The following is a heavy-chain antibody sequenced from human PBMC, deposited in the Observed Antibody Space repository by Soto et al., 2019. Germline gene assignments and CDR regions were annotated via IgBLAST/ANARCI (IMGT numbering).Heavy chain of an antibody. CDR3: AKVPVGTTTAA. CDR2: ISYDGSNK. V-gene: IGHV3-30*18. D-gene: IGHD1-1*01. Sequence: PGGSLRLSCAASGFTFSSYSMHWVRQAPGKGLEWVAVISYDGSNKYYADSVKGRFTISRDNSKNTLYLQMNSLRAEDTAVYYCAKVPVGTTTAAWGQGXLVTVYS. J-gene: IGHJ5*02. CDR1: GFTFSSYS.